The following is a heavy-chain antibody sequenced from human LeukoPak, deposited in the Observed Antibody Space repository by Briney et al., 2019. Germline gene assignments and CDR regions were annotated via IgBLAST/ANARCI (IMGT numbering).Heavy chain of an antibody. CDR2: IYYTGST. CDR1: GGSISSYY. CDR3: ARDSVYATNWFDP. V-gene: IGHV4-59*01. D-gene: IGHD2-8*01. J-gene: IGHJ5*02. Sequence: PSETLSLTCTVSGGSISSYYWSWIRQPPGKGLEWIGYIYYTGSTNYNPSLTGRVTLSIDTSKNHFSLKLRSVTAADTAVYFCARDSVYATNWFDPWGQGTLVTVSS.